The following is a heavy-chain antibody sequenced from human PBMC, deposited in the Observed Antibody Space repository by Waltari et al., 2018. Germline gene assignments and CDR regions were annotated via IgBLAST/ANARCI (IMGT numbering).Heavy chain of an antibody. D-gene: IGHD3-10*01. V-gene: IGHV4-59*11. Sequence: QVQLQESGAGLVKPSETLSLTCTVSDGSRNGHYWSWIRQPPGKGLEWIGYIYYSGNTNYNPSLKSRVTISVDTSKTQFSLKLNSVTAADTALYYCARTSRAIDYYFDYWGQGTLVTVSS. J-gene: IGHJ4*01. CDR3: ARTSRAIDYYFDY. CDR2: IYYSGNT. CDR1: DGSRNGHY.